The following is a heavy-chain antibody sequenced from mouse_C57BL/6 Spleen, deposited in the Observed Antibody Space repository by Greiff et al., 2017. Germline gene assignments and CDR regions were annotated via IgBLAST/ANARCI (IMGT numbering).Heavy chain of an antibody. D-gene: IGHD1-1*01. CDR1: GFTFSNYW. J-gene: IGHJ2*01. CDR3: TVLISTVGEDY. Sequence: DVQLVESGGGLVQPGGSMKLSCVASGFTFSNYWMNWVRQSPEKGLEWVAQIRLKSDNYATHYAVSVKGRFTISRDDSKSSVYLQMNNLRAEDTGIYYCTVLISTVGEDYWGQGTTLTVSS. V-gene: IGHV6-3*01. CDR2: IRLKSDNYAT.